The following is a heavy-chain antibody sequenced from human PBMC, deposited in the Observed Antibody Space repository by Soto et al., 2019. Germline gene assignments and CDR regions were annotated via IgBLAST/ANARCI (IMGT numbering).Heavy chain of an antibody. V-gene: IGHV3-30-3*01. D-gene: IGHD1-7*01. CDR1: GFTFSSYA. CDR3: ARDKWGSGTKTSVFDY. J-gene: IGHJ4*02. Sequence: QVQLVESGGGGGQPGRSLRLSCAASGFTFSSYAMHWVLQAPGKGLERVAVISYDGSNKYYADSVKGRFTISRDNSKNTLYLQMNRLRAEDTAVYYCARDKWGSGTKTSVFDYWGQGTLVTVSS. CDR2: ISYDGSNK.